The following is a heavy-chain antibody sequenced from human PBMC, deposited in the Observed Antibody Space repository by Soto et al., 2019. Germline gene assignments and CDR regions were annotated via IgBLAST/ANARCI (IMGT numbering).Heavy chain of an antibody. CDR2: MNGGGGGT. CDR3: AKDRQDHNSVWDPFDI. Sequence: GGSLRLSCAASGFTFGSYAMSWVRQAPGKGLEWVSSMNGGGGGTYYAESVQGRFTISRDNSKNTVLLQMTSLRAEDTAIYYCAKDRQDHNSVWDPFDIWGQGTLVTVSS. V-gene: IGHV3-23*01. CDR1: GFTFGSYA. J-gene: IGHJ3*02. D-gene: IGHD1-20*01.